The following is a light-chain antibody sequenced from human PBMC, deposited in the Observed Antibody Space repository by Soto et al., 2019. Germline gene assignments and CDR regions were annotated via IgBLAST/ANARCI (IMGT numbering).Light chain of an antibody. J-gene: IGLJ1*01. CDR1: SSNIGGNS. CDR3: GSWDSSLSDYV. Sequence: QSVLTQPPSVSAAPGQRVTISCSGSSSNIGGNSVSWYQQLPGTAPKLLIYDDDKRPSGIPDRFSGSKSGTSATLGITGFQTGDEADYYCGSWDSSLSDYVFGTGTKVT. V-gene: IGLV1-51*01. CDR2: DDD.